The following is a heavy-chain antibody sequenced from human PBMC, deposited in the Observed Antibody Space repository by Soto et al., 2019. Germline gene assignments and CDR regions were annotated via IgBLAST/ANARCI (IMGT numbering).Heavy chain of an antibody. V-gene: IGHV3-23*01. Sequence: GGSLRLSCVGSGFTFDSHAMNWVRQAPGKGLECAPGITGSAGSTYYADSVKGRFTISKDNSKNTLYLQMNSLRAEDTAVYYCTKDKADKYDSSVDSWGQGTQVTVSS. CDR2: ITGSAGST. CDR1: GFTFDSHA. J-gene: IGHJ4*02. CDR3: TKDKADKYDSSVDS. D-gene: IGHD3-22*01.